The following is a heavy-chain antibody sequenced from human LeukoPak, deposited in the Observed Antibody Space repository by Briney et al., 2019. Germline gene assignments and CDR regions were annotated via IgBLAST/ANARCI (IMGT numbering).Heavy chain of an antibody. CDR1: GFTFSSYG. D-gene: IGHD3-22*01. Sequence: GGSLRLSCAASGFTFSSYGMHWVRQAPGKGLEWVAVIWYDGSNKYHADSVKGRLTISRDNSKNTLYLQMNSLRAEDTAVYYCAKDTGYYYDSSGMDYWGQGTLVTVSS. V-gene: IGHV3-33*06. J-gene: IGHJ4*02. CDR2: IWYDGSNK. CDR3: AKDTGYYYDSSGMDY.